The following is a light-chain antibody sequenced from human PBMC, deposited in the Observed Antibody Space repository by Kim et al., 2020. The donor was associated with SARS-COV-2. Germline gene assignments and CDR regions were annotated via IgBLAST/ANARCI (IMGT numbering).Light chain of an antibody. CDR1: SGHSSYI. CDR2: LEGSGSY. J-gene: IGLJ3*02. CDR3: ETWDSNTRV. Sequence: SSVKLTCTLSSGHSSYIIAWHQQQTGKAPRYLMKLEGSGSYNKGSGVPDRFSGSSSGADRYLTISNLQSEDEADYYCETWDSNTRVFGGGTKLTVL. V-gene: IGLV4-60*03.